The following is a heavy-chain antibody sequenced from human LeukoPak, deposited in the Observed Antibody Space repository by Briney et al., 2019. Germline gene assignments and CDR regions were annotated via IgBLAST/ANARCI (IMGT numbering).Heavy chain of an antibody. CDR3: AKDDAWLRFGE. Sequence: GGSLRLSCAASGFTFSSYAMSWVRQAPGKGLEWVSAISGSGGSTYYADSVKGRFTISRDNSKNTLFLEVISLTAEDTAVYYCAKDDAWLRFGEWSQGTLVAVSS. CDR2: ISGSGGST. J-gene: IGHJ4*02. CDR1: GFTFSSYA. D-gene: IGHD3-10*01. V-gene: IGHV3-23*01.